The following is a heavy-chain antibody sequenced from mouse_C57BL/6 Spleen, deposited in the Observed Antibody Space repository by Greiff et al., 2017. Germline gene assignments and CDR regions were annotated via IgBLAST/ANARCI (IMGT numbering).Heavy chain of an antibody. D-gene: IGHD1-1*01. CDR2: IHPTSGST. V-gene: IGHV1-64*01. J-gene: IGHJ2*01. CDR1: GYTFTSYW. Sequence: VQLQQPGAELVKPGASVKLSCKASGYTFTSYWMHWVKQRPGQGLEWIGMIHPTSGSTNYNEKFKSKATLTVDKSSSTAYMQLSSLTSEDSAVYYCARSRDYGSSSPGDDWGQGTTLTVSS. CDR3: ARSRDYGSSSPGDD.